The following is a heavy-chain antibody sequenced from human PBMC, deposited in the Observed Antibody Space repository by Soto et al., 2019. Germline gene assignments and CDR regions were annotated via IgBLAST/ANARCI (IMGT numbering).Heavy chain of an antibody. Sequence: AGSLRLSCEVSGFTFTNFGINWVRQAPGKGLEWVSSVSKSDYTYYSESVKGRFTISRDNAKNSVSLQMNNLRAEDTAVYYCAREDSIIIPAVADVWGQGTQVTVSS. D-gene: IGHD3-10*01. J-gene: IGHJ4*02. CDR3: AREDSIIIPAVADV. V-gene: IGHV3-21*04. CDR1: GFTFTNFG. CDR2: VSKSDYT.